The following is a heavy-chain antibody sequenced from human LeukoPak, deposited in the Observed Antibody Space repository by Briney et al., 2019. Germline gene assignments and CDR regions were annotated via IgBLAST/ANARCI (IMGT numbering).Heavy chain of an antibody. CDR2: INHSGST. V-gene: IGHV4-34*01. J-gene: IGHJ6*02. CDR3: ARLGRMGCSSTSCYKDYYYYGMDV. D-gene: IGHD2-2*02. CDR1: GGSFSGYY. Sequence: SETLSLTCAVYGGSFSGYYWSWIRQPPGKGLEWIGEINHSGSTNYNPSLKSRVTISVDTSKNQFSLKLSSVTAADTAVYYCARLGRMGCSSTSCYKDYYYYGMDVWGQGTTVTVSS.